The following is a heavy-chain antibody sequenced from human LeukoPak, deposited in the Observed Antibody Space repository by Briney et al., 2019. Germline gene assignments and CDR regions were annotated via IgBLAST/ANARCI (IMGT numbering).Heavy chain of an antibody. Sequence: SETLSLTCTVSGGSISSYYWSWIRQPPGRGLEWIGYIYYSGSTNYNPSLKSRVTISVDTSKNQFSLKLSSVTAAVTAVCYCARSSVGYDFWSGSFDYWGQGTLVTVSS. CDR3: ARSSVGYDFWSGSFDY. CDR2: IYYSGST. D-gene: IGHD3-3*01. J-gene: IGHJ4*02. CDR1: GGSISSYY. V-gene: IGHV4-59*01.